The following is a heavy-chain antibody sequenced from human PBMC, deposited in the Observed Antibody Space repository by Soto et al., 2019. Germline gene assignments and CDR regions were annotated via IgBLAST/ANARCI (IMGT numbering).Heavy chain of an antibody. D-gene: IGHD3-3*01. Sequence: QVQLVQSGAEVKKPGASVKVSCKASGYTFITYFIHWVRQAPGQGLEWMGIINPSGGSASYAQMFXGRVTXXXXXXXXXXYMELSSLRSEDTAVYYCARGGTIFGVVSNFDYWGQGTLVTVSS. CDR3: ARGGTIFGVVSNFDY. CDR2: INPSGGSA. V-gene: IGHV1-46*01. CDR1: GYTFITYF. J-gene: IGHJ4*02.